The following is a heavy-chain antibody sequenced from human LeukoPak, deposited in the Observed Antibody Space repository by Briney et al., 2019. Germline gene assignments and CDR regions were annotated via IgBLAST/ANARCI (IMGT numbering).Heavy chain of an antibody. D-gene: IGHD6-6*01. J-gene: IGHJ4*02. V-gene: IGHV3-30*02. Sequence: GGSLRLSCAASGFIFSSYGMHWVRQAPGKGLGWVAFIQYDGSYEYYADSVKGRFTISRDNSKNTLYLQMNSLRAEDTAVYYCAGLYSRSAYFDYWGQGTLVTVSS. CDR1: GFIFSSYG. CDR3: AGLYSRSAYFDY. CDR2: IQYDGSYE.